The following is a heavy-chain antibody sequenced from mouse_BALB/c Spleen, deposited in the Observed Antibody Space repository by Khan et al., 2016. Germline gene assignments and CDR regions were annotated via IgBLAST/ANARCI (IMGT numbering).Heavy chain of an antibody. CDR3: ARRGAKYGSAAWLAY. D-gene: IGHD2-10*02. Sequence: QIQLVQSGPELKKPGETVKISCKASGYTFTDYSMHWVKQAPGKGLKWMGWINTETGEPTYADDFKGRFAFSLETSASTAYLQINNLKHEDTATYFWARRGAKYGSAAWLAYWCGGTLITVSA. J-gene: IGHJ3*01. CDR1: GYTFTDYS. CDR2: INTETGEP. V-gene: IGHV9-2-1*01.